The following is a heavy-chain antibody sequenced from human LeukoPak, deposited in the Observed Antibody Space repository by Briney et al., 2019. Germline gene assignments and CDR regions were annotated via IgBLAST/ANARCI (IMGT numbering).Heavy chain of an antibody. V-gene: IGHV3-7*01. CDR3: ASDPFTISAYDAFNI. CDR2: INQDGSDK. CDR1: GFTFSTYW. D-gene: IGHD3-3*02. Sequence: TGGSLRLSCVASGFTFSTYWMSWVRQAPGTGLEWVTNINQDGSDKYYVDSVKGRLTISRDNAKNSLYLQMNSLRVEDTAVYYWASDPFTISAYDAFNIWHQGTVVTVSS. J-gene: IGHJ3*02.